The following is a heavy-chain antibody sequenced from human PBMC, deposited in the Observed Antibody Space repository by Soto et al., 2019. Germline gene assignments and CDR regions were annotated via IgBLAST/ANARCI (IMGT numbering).Heavy chain of an antibody. CDR2: IKQDGSEK. CDR3: ARVASGNGWIFDH. CDR1: GFTFSNYW. Sequence: GGSLRLSCAASGFTFSNYWMSWVRQAPGKGLEWVANIKQDGSEKYYVDSVKGRFTLSRDNAQNSLQLQMNSLRAEDTAIYFCARVASGNGWIFDHWGQGTLVTVSS. J-gene: IGHJ4*01. V-gene: IGHV3-7*01. D-gene: IGHD6-19*01.